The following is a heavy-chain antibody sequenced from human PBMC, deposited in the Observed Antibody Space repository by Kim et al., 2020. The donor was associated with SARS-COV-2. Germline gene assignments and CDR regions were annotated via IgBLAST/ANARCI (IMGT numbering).Heavy chain of an antibody. D-gene: IGHD1-26*01. CDR2: SKGGT. V-gene: IGHV1-2*02. J-gene: IGHJ4*02. CDR3: SKSRAFDY. Sequence: SKGGTRFSQKFQGRVTVTRDTSISTAYMELSGLRSDDTAVYYCSKSRAFDYWGQGTLVTVSS.